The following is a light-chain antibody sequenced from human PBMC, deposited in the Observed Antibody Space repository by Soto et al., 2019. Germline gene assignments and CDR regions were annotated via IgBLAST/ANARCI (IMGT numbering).Light chain of an antibody. CDR2: AAS. J-gene: IGKJ5*01. CDR1: QGISSY. Sequence: DIQWTQSPSFLSASVGDRVAITCRASQGISSYLAWYEQKPGKAPKLLIYAASTLQSGVPSRFSGSGSGTEFTLTISSLQPEDFATYYCQQFNSYLITFGQGTRLEIK. V-gene: IGKV1-9*01. CDR3: QQFNSYLIT.